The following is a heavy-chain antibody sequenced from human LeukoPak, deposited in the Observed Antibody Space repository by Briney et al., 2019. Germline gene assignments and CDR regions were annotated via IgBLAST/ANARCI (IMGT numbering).Heavy chain of an antibody. CDR3: ARDTPLDY. Sequence: PGGSLRLSCAASGFTFDDYAMHWVRQAPGKGLEWVSGISWNSGSTGYADSVKGRFTISRDNAKNSLYLQMNSLRAEDMALYYCARDTPLDYWGQGTLVTVSS. CDR2: ISWNSGST. V-gene: IGHV3-9*03. CDR1: GFTFDDYA. J-gene: IGHJ4*02.